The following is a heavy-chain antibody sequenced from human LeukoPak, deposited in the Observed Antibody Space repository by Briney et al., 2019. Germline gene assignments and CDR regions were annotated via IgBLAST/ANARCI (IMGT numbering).Heavy chain of an antibody. J-gene: IGHJ4*02. CDR1: GYTFTSYG. D-gene: IGHD1-26*01. V-gene: IGHV5-51*01. CDR2: IYPGDSDT. CDR3: ARLGKGGLTYFDY. Sequence: KVSCKASGYTFTSYGISWVRQMPGKGLEWMGIIYPGDSDTRYSPSFQGQVTISADKSISTAYLQWSSLKASDTAMYYCARLGKGGLTYFDYWGQGTLVTVSS.